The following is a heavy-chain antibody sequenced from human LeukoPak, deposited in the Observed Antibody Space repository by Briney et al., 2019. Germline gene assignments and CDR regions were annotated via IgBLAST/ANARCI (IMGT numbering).Heavy chain of an antibody. CDR1: GYTFTGYY. J-gene: IGHJ4*02. CDR3: ATSRRAPALIRY. D-gene: IGHD2-8*01. Sequence: ASVKVSCEASGYTFTGYYMHWVRQAPGQGLEWMGIINPSGGSTSYAQKFQGRVTMTRDTSTSTVYMELSSLRSEDTAVYYCATSRRAPALIRYWGQGTLVTVSS. V-gene: IGHV1-46*01. CDR2: INPSGGST.